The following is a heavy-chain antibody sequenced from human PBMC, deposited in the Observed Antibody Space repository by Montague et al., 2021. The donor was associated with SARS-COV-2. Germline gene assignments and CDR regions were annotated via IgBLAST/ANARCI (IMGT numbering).Heavy chain of an antibody. D-gene: IGHD3-9*01. CDR2: IYQSGST. Sequence: SETLSLTCAVSGDSIMTTNWWSWVRQPPGKGLEWIGEIYQSGSTNYNPSLKSRVTMSVDKSKNQFSLEPNSLTAADTALYYCMRAGGFDNRPPVWGQGALVTVSS. CDR3: MRAGGFDNRPPV. J-gene: IGHJ4*02. V-gene: IGHV4-4*02. CDR1: GDSIMTTNW.